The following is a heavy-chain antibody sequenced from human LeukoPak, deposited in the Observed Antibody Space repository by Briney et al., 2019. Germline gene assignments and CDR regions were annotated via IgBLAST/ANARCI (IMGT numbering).Heavy chain of an antibody. V-gene: IGHV1-69*06. J-gene: IGHJ5*02. D-gene: IGHD6-6*01. CDR1: GGTFSSYA. CDR2: IIPIFGTA. CDR3: ASGRYSSSSHWFDP. Sequence: SVKVSCKASGGTFSSYAISWVRQAPGQGLEWMGGIIPIFGTANYAQKFQGRVTITADKSTSTAYMELSSLRSEDTAVYYCASGRYSSSSHWFDPWGQGTLVTVSS.